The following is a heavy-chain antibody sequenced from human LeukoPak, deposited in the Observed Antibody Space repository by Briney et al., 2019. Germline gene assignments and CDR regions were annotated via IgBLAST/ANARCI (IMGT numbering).Heavy chain of an antibody. CDR1: GFNLSSYA. CDR2: ISDSGNT. CDR3: AKGGIAVFLDY. D-gene: IGHD6-19*01. Sequence: GGSLRLSCAASGFNLSSYAMSWVRQAPGKGLEWVSAISDSGNTYHADSVKGRFTISRDSSKNTLFLQMNRLRPEDAAVYYCAKGGIAVFLDYWGQGTLVTVSS. V-gene: IGHV3-23*01. J-gene: IGHJ4*02.